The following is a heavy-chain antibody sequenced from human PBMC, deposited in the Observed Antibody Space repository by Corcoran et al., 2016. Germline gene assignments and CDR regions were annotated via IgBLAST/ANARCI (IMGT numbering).Heavy chain of an antibody. J-gene: IGHJ6*02. CDR3: ARVEFLELLYYYYGMDV. Sequence: QVQLVQSGAEVKKPGASVKVACKASGYTFTGYYMHWVRQAPGQGLEWMGWINPNSGGTNYAQKFQGRVTMTRDKSISTAYMELSSLGSDDTAVYYCARVEFLELLYYYYGMDVWGQGTTVTVSS. CDR1: GYTFTGYY. CDR2: INPNSGGT. D-gene: IGHD3-3*01. V-gene: IGHV1-2*02.